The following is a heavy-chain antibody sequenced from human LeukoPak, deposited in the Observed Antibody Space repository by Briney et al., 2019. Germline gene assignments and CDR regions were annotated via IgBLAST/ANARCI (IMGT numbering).Heavy chain of an antibody. J-gene: IGHJ3*02. CDR1: GGTFSSYA. CDR2: IIPIFGTA. CDR3: AFEIGRSQGAFDI. D-gene: IGHD1-26*01. V-gene: IGHV1-69*05. Sequence: SVKVSCKASGGTFSSYAISWVRQAPGQGLEWMGGIIPIFGTANYAQKFQGRVTITTDESTSTAYMELSSLRAEDTAVYYCAFEIGRSQGAFDIWGQGTMITVSS.